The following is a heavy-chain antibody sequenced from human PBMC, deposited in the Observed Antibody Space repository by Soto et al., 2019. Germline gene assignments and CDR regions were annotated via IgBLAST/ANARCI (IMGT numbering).Heavy chain of an antibody. J-gene: IGHJ6*02. CDR1: GFTFSSYG. CDR2: ISYDGITK. D-gene: IGHD2-15*01. Sequence: QVQLVESGGGVVQPGRSLRLSCAASGFTFSSYGMHWVRQAPGKGLEWVAVISYDGITKYYADSVKGRFTISRDNSKNTPYLQMNSLRAEDTAVYYCAKDKRVYCSGGSCYYGMDVWGQGPTVTVSS. V-gene: IGHV3-30*18. CDR3: AKDKRVYCSGGSCYYGMDV.